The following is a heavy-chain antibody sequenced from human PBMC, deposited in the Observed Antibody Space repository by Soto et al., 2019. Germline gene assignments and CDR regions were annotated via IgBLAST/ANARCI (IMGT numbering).Heavy chain of an antibody. Sequence: PWGSLRLSCAASGFTFSSYAMSWVRQDPGKGLEWVSAIGGSGGSTYYADSVKGRFTISRDNSKNTLYLQMNSLRAEDTAVYYCAKDRGKYLQQMVRNWFERWGKGTLVTVSA. V-gene: IGHV3-23*01. J-gene: IGHJ5*02. CDR2: IGGSGGST. CDR1: GFTFSSYA. D-gene: IGHD6-13*01. CDR3: AKDRGKYLQQMVRNWFER.